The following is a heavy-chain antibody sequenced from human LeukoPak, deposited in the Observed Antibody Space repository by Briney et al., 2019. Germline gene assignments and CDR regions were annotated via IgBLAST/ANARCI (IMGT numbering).Heavy chain of an antibody. Sequence: SETLSLTCTVSGGSISSYYWSWIRQPPGKGLEWIGYISYSAITNYNPALKRRVTISIDTSKNQFSLKLSSVTAADTAVYYCARGVNWIDPWGQGTLVTVSS. V-gene: IGHV4-59*01. CDR2: ISYSAIT. CDR1: GGSISSYY. J-gene: IGHJ5*02. CDR3: ARGVNWIDP. D-gene: IGHD6-13*01.